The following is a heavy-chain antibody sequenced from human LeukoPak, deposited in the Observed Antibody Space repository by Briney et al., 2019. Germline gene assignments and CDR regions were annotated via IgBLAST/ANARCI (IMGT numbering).Heavy chain of an antibody. CDR1: GYTFTGYY. V-gene: IGHV1-2*02. CDR2: INPNGGGT. D-gene: IGHD6-19*01. Sequence: ASVKVSCKASGYTFTGYYMHWVRQAPGQGLEWMGWINPNGGGTNYAQKFQGRVTMTRGTSISTAYMELSRLRSDDTAVYYCARGVGAGTSYYFDYWGQGTLVTVSS. J-gene: IGHJ4*02. CDR3: ARGVGAGTSYYFDY.